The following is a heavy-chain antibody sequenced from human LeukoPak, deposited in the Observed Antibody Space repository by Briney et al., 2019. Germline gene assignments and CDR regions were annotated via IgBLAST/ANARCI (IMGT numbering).Heavy chain of an antibody. CDR1: GFTFRSYA. CDR2: ICNSATI. J-gene: IGHJ6*03. CDR3: AKNGGPPTENYCMDG. D-gene: IGHD1-26*01. Sequence: GGYLRLSCVASGFTFRSYAMTWVRQAPGKGLEWVSEICNSATINYADSVKGRFTMSRDNSKNTLYHQMNSLNAEDTAVYYGAKNGGPPTENYCMDGWLKGTTATVS. V-gene: IGHV3-23*01.